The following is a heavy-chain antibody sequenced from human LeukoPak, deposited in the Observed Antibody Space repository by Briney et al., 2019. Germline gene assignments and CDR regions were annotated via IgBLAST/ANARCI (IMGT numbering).Heavy chain of an antibody. Sequence: GGSLRLSCVVSGFTFDDYAMHWVRQAPGKGLEWVSGISWNNDSIDYADSVKGRFTISRDNAKNSLYLQMNSLRAEDTAVYYCARARSSYGYGDAFDIWGQGTMVTVSS. CDR2: ISWNNDSI. D-gene: IGHD5-18*01. V-gene: IGHV3-9*01. J-gene: IGHJ3*02. CDR3: ARARSSYGYGDAFDI. CDR1: GFTFDDYA.